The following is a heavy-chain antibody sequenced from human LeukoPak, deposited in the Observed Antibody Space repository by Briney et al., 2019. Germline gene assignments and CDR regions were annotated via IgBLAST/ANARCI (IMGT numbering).Heavy chain of an antibody. J-gene: IGHJ4*02. CDR3: ARAPPTSIAAAEGDY. D-gene: IGHD6-13*01. CDR2: ISSSSSYI. V-gene: IGHV3-21*01. CDR1: GFTFSSYS. Sequence: GGSLRLSCAASGFTFSSYSRNWVRQAPGKGLEWVSSISSSSSYIYYADSVKGRFTISRDSAKNSLYLQMNSLRAEDTAVYYCARAPPTSIAAAEGDYWGQGTLVTVSS.